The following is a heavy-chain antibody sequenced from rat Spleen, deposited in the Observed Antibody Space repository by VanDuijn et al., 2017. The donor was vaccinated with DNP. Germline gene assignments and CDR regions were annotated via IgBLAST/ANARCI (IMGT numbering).Heavy chain of an antibody. CDR2: IIYDGSRT. CDR1: GFTFSDYN. CDR3: ARSPYSSYMGAMDA. J-gene: IGHJ4*01. Sequence: EVQLVESGGDLVQPGRSLKLSCAASGFTFSDYNMAWVRQAPKKGLEWVATIIYDGSRTYYRDSVKGRFTISRNNAKNTLYLQRDSLRSEDTATYYCARSPYSSYMGAMDAWGQGTSVTVSS. D-gene: IGHD1-2*01. V-gene: IGHV5S10*01.